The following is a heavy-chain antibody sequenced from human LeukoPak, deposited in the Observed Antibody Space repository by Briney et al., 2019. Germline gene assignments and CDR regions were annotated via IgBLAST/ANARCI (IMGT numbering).Heavy chain of an antibody. CDR1: GGSISSGGYY. Sequence: SQTLSLTCTVSGGSISSGGYYWSWIRQHPGKGLEWIGYIYYSGSTYYNPSLKSRVTISVDTSKNQFSLKLSSVTAADTAVYYCARGLDFWSGYYVFDYWGQGTLVTVSS. CDR3: ARGLDFWSGYYVFDY. V-gene: IGHV4-31*03. CDR2: IYYSGST. J-gene: IGHJ4*02. D-gene: IGHD3-3*01.